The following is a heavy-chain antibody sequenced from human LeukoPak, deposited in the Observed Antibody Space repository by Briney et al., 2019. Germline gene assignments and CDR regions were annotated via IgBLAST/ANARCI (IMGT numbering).Heavy chain of an antibody. CDR1: GGSISSSSYY. Sequence: SETLSLTCTVSGGSISSSSYYWGWIRQPPGKGLEWIGSIYYSGSTYYNPSLKSRVTISVDTSKNQFSLKLSSVTAADTAVYYGARPDGELDAFDIWGQGTMVTVSS. V-gene: IGHV4-39*01. J-gene: IGHJ3*02. CDR2: IYYSGST. D-gene: IGHD3-10*01. CDR3: ARPDGELDAFDI.